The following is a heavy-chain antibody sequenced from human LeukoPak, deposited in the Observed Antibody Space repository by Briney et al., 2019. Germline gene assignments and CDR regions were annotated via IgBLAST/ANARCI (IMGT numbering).Heavy chain of an antibody. D-gene: IGHD3-3*01. V-gene: IGHV4-34*01. CDR2: INHSGST. Sequence: PSETLSLTCAVYGGSFSGYYFSWIRQPPGEGLDWIGEINHSGSTNYNPSLKSRVTISVDTSKNQFSLKLSSVTAADTAVYYCARGLLVVRFHRHWFDPWGQGTLVTVSS. CDR1: GGSFSGYY. J-gene: IGHJ5*02. CDR3: ARGLLVVRFHRHWFDP.